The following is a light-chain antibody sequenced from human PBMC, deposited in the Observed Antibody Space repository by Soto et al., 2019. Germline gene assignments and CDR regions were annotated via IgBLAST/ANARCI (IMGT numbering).Light chain of an antibody. CDR3: QHYDWPLT. V-gene: IGKV3-20*01. CDR1: QSITSIY. J-gene: IGKJ4*01. Sequence: EMVLTQSPGTLSLSTGERATLSCRASQSITSIYFAWYQQKFGQAPRLLIYGTSSRATGIPDRFSASGSGTDFTLTISRLEPEDSAVYYCQHYDWPLTFGGGTKVEIK. CDR2: GTS.